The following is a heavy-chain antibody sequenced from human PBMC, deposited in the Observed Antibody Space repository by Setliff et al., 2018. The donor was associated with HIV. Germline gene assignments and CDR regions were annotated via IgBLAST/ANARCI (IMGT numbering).Heavy chain of an antibody. J-gene: IGHJ4*02. D-gene: IGHD3-22*01. CDR3: AREVDYYDSSRLPY. CDR2: MYYSGST. Sequence: SETLSLTCTVSNGSISSHYWSWIRQPPGKGLEWIGNMYYSGSTNYNPSLKSRVTISVDRSQNHFSLKLSSVTAADTAVYYCAREVDYYDSSRLPYWGQGTLVTVSS. CDR1: NGSISSHY. V-gene: IGHV4-59*11.